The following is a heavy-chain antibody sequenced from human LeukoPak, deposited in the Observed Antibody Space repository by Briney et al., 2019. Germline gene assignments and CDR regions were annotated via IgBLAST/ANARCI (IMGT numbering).Heavy chain of an antibody. J-gene: IGHJ4*02. CDR2: IKSKTDGGTI. Sequence: GGSLRLSCATSGFIFTNAWMKWVRQAPGKGLEWVGRIKSKTDGGTIDYAAPVKGRFTISRDDSKNTLYLQMDNLKTEDTAIYYCSTPSFWGQGTLVTVSS. V-gene: IGHV3-15*07. CDR1: GFIFTNAW. CDR3: STPSF.